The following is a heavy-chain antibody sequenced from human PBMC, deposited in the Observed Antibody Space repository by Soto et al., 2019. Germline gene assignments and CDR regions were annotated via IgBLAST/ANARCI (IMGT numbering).Heavy chain of an antibody. Sequence: SVKVSCKASGGTFSSYTISWVRQAPGQGLEWMGRIVPILGIANYAQKFQGRVTITEDKSTDTAYMELSSLRSEDTAVYYCATFRPDNCNYTTNWFDPWGQGTLVTVSS. J-gene: IGHJ5*02. V-gene: IGHV1-69*02. CDR2: IVPILGIA. D-gene: IGHD1-7*01. CDR3: ATFRPDNCNYTTNWFDP. CDR1: GGTFSSYT.